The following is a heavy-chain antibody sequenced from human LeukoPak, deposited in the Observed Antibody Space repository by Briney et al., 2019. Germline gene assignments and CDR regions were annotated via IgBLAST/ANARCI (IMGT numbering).Heavy chain of an antibody. Sequence: ASVKVSCKASGYTFTGYYMHWVRQAPGQGLEWMGWINPHSGGTNYAQEFQGRVTMTRDTSISTAYMDLSRLRSDDTAVYYCARGVVAATFYYYMDVWGKGTTVTVSS. D-gene: IGHD2-15*01. CDR3: ARGVVAATFYYYMDV. V-gene: IGHV1-2*02. J-gene: IGHJ6*03. CDR2: INPHSGGT. CDR1: GYTFTGYY.